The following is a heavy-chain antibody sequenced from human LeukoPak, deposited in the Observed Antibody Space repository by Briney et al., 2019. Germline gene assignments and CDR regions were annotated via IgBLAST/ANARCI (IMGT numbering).Heavy chain of an antibody. J-gene: IGHJ6*02. Sequence: PGRSLRLSCPACGFTFSSYGMHWVRQAPGKGLEWVAVIWYDGSNNYYADSVKGRFTISRDNSKNTLYLQMNSLRAEDTAVYYCAREYYDILTGYPAGRGMDVWGQGTTVTVSS. CDR3: AREYYDILTGYPAGRGMDV. CDR1: GFTFSSYG. V-gene: IGHV3-33*01. D-gene: IGHD3-9*01. CDR2: IWYDGSNN.